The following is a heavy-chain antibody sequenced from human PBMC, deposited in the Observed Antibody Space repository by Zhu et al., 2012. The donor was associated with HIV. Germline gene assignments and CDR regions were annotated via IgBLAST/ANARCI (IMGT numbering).Heavy chain of an antibody. Sequence: QVQLQESGPGLVKPSETLSLTCTVSGGSISSYYWSWIRQPPGKGLEWIGYIYYSGTTNYNPSLKSRLTISVDTSKKQFSLRLSSVTAADTAVYYCARGPGYCSGGSCYDFWGQGTLVTVSS. D-gene: IGHD2-15*01. CDR2: IYYSGTT. V-gene: IGHV4-59*01. J-gene: IGHJ4*02. CDR3: ARGPGYCSGGSCYDF. CDR1: GGSISSYY.